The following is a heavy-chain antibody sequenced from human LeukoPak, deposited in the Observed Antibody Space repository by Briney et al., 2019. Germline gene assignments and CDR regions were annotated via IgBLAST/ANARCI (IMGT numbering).Heavy chain of an antibody. Sequence: GGSLRLSCAASGFTFSDYYMSWIRQAPGKGLEWVSSISSSSVYKYYADSVKGRFTISRDNSKNTLYLQMNSLRAEDTAVYYCARNYDFWSGAYYMDVWGKGTTVTISS. CDR2: ISSSSVYK. V-gene: IGHV3-11*06. J-gene: IGHJ6*03. CDR3: ARNYDFWSGAYYMDV. D-gene: IGHD3-3*01. CDR1: GFTFSDYY.